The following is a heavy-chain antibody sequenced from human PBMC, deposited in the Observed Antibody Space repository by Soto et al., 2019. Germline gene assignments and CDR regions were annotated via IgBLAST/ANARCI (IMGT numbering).Heavy chain of an antibody. CDR2: IYYSGST. V-gene: IGHV4-39*01. J-gene: IGHJ4*02. CDR1: GGSISSSSCY. CDR3: AGTGGSGWYVGNYFDY. D-gene: IGHD6-19*01. Sequence: QLQLQESGPGLVKPSETLSLTCTVSGGSISSSSCYWGWIRQPPGKGLEWMGRIYYSGSTYYNPSLKSRVTISVDTSKNQFSLKLSSVTAADTAVYDCAGTGGSGWYVGNYFDYWGQGTLVTVSS.